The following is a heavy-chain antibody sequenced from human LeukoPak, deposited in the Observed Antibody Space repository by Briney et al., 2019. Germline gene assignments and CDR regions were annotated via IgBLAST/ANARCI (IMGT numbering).Heavy chain of an antibody. CDR3: ARGYCSGGSCYFDY. Sequence: GGSLRFSGAASGLTFSTYSMTWVRQAPGKGLEGFSYISDTSRTIYHADSVKGRFTISRDNAENSLYLQMNSLKAEDTAVYFCARGYCSGGSCYFDYWGQGTLVTVSS. J-gene: IGHJ4*02. CDR1: GLTFSTYS. CDR2: ISDTSRTI. D-gene: IGHD2-15*01. V-gene: IGHV3-48*04.